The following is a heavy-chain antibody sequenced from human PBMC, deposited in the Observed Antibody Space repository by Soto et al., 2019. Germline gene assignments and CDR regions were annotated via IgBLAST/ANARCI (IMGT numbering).Heavy chain of an antibody. Sequence: ASVTVSCQASGGTFSSYAISWVRQAPGQGLEWMGGIIPIFGTANYAQKFQGRVTITADESTSTAYMELSSLRSEDTAVYYCVKMTTVPYFDYWGQGTLVTVSS. V-gene: IGHV1-69*13. CDR1: GGTFSSYA. D-gene: IGHD4-17*01. CDR3: VKMTTVPYFDY. J-gene: IGHJ4*02. CDR2: IIPIFGTA.